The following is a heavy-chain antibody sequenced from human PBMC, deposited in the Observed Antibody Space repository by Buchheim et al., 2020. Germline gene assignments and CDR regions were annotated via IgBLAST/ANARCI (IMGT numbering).Heavy chain of an antibody. CDR2: THHTGST. CDR1: GVSISSTSY. J-gene: IGHJ4*02. Sequence: QVQLQESGPGLAKPSGTLSLTCAVSGVSISSTSYWSWVRQPPGKGLEWIGETHHTGSTNYNPSLQSRVTISIDKSKNHYSLKVTSVTAADTAVYYCARPFRSGYWPFDSWGQGTL. CDR3: ARPFRSGYWPFDS. D-gene: IGHD3-3*01. V-gene: IGHV4-4*02.